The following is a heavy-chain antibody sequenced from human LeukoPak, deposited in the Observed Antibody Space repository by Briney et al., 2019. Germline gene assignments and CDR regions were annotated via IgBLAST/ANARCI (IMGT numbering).Heavy chain of an antibody. V-gene: IGHV4-59*01. CDR3: ARGNHDYSIYYYYYMDV. J-gene: IGHJ6*03. CDR2: IYYSGST. D-gene: IGHD4-11*01. CDR1: GGSISSYY. Sequence: SETLSLTCTVSGGSISSYYWSWIRQPPGEGLEWIGYIYYSGSTNYNPSLKSRVTISVDTSKNQFSLKLSSVTAADTAVYYCARGNHDYSIYYYYYMDVWGKGTTVTVSS.